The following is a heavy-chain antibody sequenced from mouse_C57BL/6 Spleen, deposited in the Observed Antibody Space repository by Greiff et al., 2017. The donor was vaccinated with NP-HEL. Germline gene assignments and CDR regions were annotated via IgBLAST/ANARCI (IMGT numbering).Heavy chain of an antibody. D-gene: IGHD2-14*01. Sequence: EVQGVESGGGLVQPGGSLKLSCAASGFTFSDYYMYWVRQTPEKRLEWVAYISNGGGSTYYPDTVKGRFTISRDNAKNTLYLQMSRLKSEDTAMYYCARPGYDGEAWFAYWGQGTLVTVSA. CDR1: GFTFSDYY. J-gene: IGHJ3*01. V-gene: IGHV5-12*01. CDR3: ARPGYDGEAWFAY. CDR2: ISNGGGST.